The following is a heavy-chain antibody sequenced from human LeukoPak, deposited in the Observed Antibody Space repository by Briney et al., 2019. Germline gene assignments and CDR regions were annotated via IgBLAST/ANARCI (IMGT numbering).Heavy chain of an antibody. CDR1: GFTFSSYS. J-gene: IGHJ4*02. CDR3: AKSPEGPDY. CDR2: ISSSRSYI. V-gene: IGHV3-21*01. Sequence: GSLRLSCAASGFTFSSYSMNWVRQAPGKGLEWVSFISSSRSYIYYADSVKGRFTISRDNAKNSLYLQMNSLRAEDTAVYYCAKSPEGPDYWGQGTLVTVSS.